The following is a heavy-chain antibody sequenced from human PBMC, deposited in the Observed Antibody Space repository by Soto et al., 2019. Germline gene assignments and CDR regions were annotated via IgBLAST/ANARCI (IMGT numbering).Heavy chain of an antibody. Sequence: ASVKVSCKXSGGTFSSYAISWVRQAPGQGLEWMGGIIPIFGTANYAQKFQGRVTITADESTRTAYMELSSLRSEDTAVYYCARSAIFGVVIHPYYYYGMNVWGQGTTVTVSS. J-gene: IGHJ6*02. CDR3: ARSAIFGVVIHPYYYYGMNV. CDR1: GGTFSSYA. CDR2: IIPIFGTA. V-gene: IGHV1-69*13. D-gene: IGHD3-3*01.